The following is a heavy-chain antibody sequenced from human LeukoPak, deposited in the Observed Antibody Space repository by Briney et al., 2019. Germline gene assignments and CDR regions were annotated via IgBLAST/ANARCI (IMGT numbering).Heavy chain of an antibody. J-gene: IGHJ6*03. CDR2: IYHSGST. CDR1: GSSISSGGYY. D-gene: IGHD2/OR15-2a*01. CDR3: ARGSSTTWRYYYYMDV. Sequence: PSETLSLTCTVSGSSISSGGYYWSWIRQPPGKGLEWTGYIYHSGSTYYNPSLKSRVTISVDTSKNQFSLKLSSVTAADTAVYYCARGSSTTWRYYYYMDVWGKGTTVTVSS. V-gene: IGHV4-30-2*01.